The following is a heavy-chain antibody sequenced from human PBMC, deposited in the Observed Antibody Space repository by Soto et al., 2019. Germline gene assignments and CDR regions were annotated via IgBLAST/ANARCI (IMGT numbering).Heavy chain of an antibody. CDR2: IYYSGST. CDR3: ARRIDYYYYVQD. CDR1: GGSISSGSYY. Sequence: SETLSLTCTVSGGSISSGSYYWSWIRQPPGKGLEWIGHIYYSGSTSYNPSLKSRVTMSVDTSKNQFSLKLTSVTAADTAVYFCARRIDYYYYVQDWGQGTLVTVSS. D-gene: IGHD3-22*01. V-gene: IGHV4-61*01. J-gene: IGHJ4*02.